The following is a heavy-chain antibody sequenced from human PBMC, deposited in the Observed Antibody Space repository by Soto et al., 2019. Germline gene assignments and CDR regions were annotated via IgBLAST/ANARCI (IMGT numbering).Heavy chain of an antibody. CDR2: ISYDGSNK. Sequence: QVQLVESGGGVVQPGRSLRLSCAASGFTFSSYGMHWVRQAPGKGLEWVAVISYDGSNKYYADSVKGRFTISRDNSKNTLYLQMNSLRAEDTAVYYWAKDGGRAIFGLVTYYYGMDVWGQGTTVTVSS. D-gene: IGHD3-3*01. CDR1: GFTFSSYG. CDR3: AKDGGRAIFGLVTYYYGMDV. J-gene: IGHJ6*02. V-gene: IGHV3-30*18.